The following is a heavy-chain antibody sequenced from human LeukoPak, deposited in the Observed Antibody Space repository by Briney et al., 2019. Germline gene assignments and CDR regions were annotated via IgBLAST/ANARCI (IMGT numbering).Heavy chain of an antibody. V-gene: IGHV4-30-4*07. D-gene: IGHD3-10*01. CDR1: GGSISSGGYS. CDR2: IYYSGST. J-gene: IGHJ6*03. CDR3: ARGGYYGSGSYYYYYYYYMDV. Sequence: SETLSLTCAVSGGSISSGGYSWSWIRQPPGKGLEWIGYIYYSGSTYYNPSLKSRVTISVDTSKNQFSLKLSSVTAADTAVYYCARGGYYGSGSYYYYYYYYMDVWGKGTTVTVSS.